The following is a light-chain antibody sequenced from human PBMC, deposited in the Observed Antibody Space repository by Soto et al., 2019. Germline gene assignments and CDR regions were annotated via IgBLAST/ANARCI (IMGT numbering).Light chain of an antibody. CDR2: GDN. Sequence: QSVLTQPPSASGTPGQRVTISCSGSGSNIGTNTVNWYRQLPGTAPKLLIYGDNQRPSGVPDRFSGSKSGTSASLAISGLQSEDEAEYYCAAWDGSLNNVLFGGGTKLTVL. J-gene: IGLJ2*01. CDR3: AAWDGSLNNVL. CDR1: GSNIGTNT. V-gene: IGLV1-44*01.